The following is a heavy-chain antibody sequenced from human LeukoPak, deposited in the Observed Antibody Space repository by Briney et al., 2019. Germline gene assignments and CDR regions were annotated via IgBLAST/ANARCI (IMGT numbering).Heavy chain of an antibody. CDR3: ARVGCSSTSCPEDY. Sequence: SVKLSCKTSGGTLTSYAISWVRQAPGQGLGWMGGIIPIFGTANYAQKFQGRVTITADKSTSTAYMELSSLRSEDTAVYYCARVGCSSTSCPEDYWGQGTLVTVSS. CDR1: GGTLTSYA. V-gene: IGHV1-69*06. J-gene: IGHJ4*02. CDR2: IIPIFGTA. D-gene: IGHD2-2*01.